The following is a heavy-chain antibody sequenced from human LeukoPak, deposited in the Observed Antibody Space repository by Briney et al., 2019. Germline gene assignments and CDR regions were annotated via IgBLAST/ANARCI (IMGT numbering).Heavy chain of an antibody. J-gene: IGHJ3*02. CDR2: IYHSGTT. V-gene: IGHV4-38-2*02. D-gene: IGHD2-2*01. Sequence: SETLSLTCTVSGYSISSGYYWGWIRQPPGKGLEWIGSIYHSGTTYSNPSLKSRVTISLDTSKNQFSLKLSSVTAADTAVYYCARGPPDCSSTSCYAFDAFDIWGQGTMVTVSS. CDR3: ARGPPDCSSTSCYAFDAFDI. CDR1: GYSISSGYY.